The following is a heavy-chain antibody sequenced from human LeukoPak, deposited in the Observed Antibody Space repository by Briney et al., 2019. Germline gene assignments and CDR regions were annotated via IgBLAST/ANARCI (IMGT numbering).Heavy chain of an antibody. Sequence: TGGSLRLSCAASGFTFSSYSMNWVRQAPGKGLEWVSSISSSSSYIYYADSVKGRFTISRDNAKNSLYLQMNSLRAEDTAVYYCARGPLIAAAGTWWGQGTLVTVSS. CDR2: ISSSSSYI. CDR3: ARGPLIAAAGTW. CDR1: GFTFSSYS. V-gene: IGHV3-21*04. J-gene: IGHJ4*02. D-gene: IGHD6-13*01.